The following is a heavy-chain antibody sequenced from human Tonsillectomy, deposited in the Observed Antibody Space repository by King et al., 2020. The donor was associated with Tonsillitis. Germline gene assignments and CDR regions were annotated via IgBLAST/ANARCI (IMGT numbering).Heavy chain of an antibody. D-gene: IGHD1-26*01. CDR2: IYTGGST. Sequence: EVQLVESGGGLVQPGGSLRLSCEASGFTVSGYYMSWIRQAPGKGLERVSVIYTGGSTKYADSVKGRFTISRDTSKNTVYLQMNSLRAEDTAVYYCVRAELMDFQGTYFDYWGQGTLVTVSS. V-gene: IGHV3-66*01. CDR1: GFTVSGYY. J-gene: IGHJ4*02. CDR3: VRAELMDFQGTYFDY.